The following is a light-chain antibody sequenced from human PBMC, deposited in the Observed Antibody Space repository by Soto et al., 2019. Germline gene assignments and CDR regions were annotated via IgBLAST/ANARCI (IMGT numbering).Light chain of an antibody. Sequence: QSVLTQPASVSGSPGQSIAISCTGTRSDVGAYNYVSWYQQHPGKAPKLMISEVTNRPSGVSDRFSGSKSGNTASLTISGLQAEDEADYYCSSFTSRFTFVFGTGTMVTVL. CDR3: SSFTSRFTFV. CDR1: RSDVGAYNY. V-gene: IGLV2-14*01. J-gene: IGLJ1*01. CDR2: EVT.